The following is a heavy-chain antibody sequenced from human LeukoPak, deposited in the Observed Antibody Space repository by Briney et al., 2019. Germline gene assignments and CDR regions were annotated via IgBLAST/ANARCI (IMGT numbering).Heavy chain of an antibody. CDR1: GFTFSSYS. V-gene: IGHV3-21*01. J-gene: IGHJ4*02. D-gene: IGHD5-12*01. CDR2: ISSSSSYI. CDR3: ASVGYSGYDLDY. Sequence: GGSLRLSCAASGFTFSSYSMNWVRQAPGKGLEWVSSISSSSSYIYYADSVKGRFTISRDNAKNSLYLRMNSLRAEDTAVYYCASVGYSGYDLDYWGQGTLVTVSS.